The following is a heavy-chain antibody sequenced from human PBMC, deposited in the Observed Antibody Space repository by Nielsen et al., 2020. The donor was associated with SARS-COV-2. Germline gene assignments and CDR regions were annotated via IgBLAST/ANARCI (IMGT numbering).Heavy chain of an antibody. V-gene: IGHV3-21*01. J-gene: IGHJ6*02. Sequence: GESLKISCAASGFTFSSYSMNWVRQAPGKGLEWVSSISSSSSYIYYADSVKGRFTISRDNAKNSLYLQMNSLRAEDTAVYYCARDLGSGSYYTPYYYYGMDVWGQGTTVTVSS. CDR1: GFTFSSYS. CDR2: ISSSSSYI. D-gene: IGHD3-10*01. CDR3: ARDLGSGSYYTPYYYYGMDV.